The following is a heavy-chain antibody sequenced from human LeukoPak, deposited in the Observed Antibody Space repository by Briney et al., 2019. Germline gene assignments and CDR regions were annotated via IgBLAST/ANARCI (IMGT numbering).Heavy chain of an antibody. CDR3: AKSSGYPCYFDY. CDR2: ISFSVGST. Sequence: GGSLRLSCAASGFTFSSYAMSWVRQAPGKGLEWVAAISFSVGSTYYADSVKGRFTISRDNSKTTLYLQMNSLRAEDTAVYYCAKSSGYPCYFDYWGQGTLVTVSS. CDR1: GFTFSSYA. V-gene: IGHV3-23*01. D-gene: IGHD5-18*01. J-gene: IGHJ4*02.